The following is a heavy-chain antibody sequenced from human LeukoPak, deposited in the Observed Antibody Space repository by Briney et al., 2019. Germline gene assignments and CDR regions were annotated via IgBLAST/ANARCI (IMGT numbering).Heavy chain of an antibody. J-gene: IGHJ3*02. D-gene: IGHD1-20*01. V-gene: IGHV3-74*01. CDR3: ARALTGTRNAFDI. CDR2: INNDGSST. CDR1: GFTFSSGW. Sequence: PGGSLRLSCAASGFTFSSGWMHWVRQAPGEGLVWVSRINNDGSSTYYADSAKGRFTISRDNAKNTLSLQMNSLRAEDTAVYYCARALTGTRNAFDIWGQGTMVIVSS.